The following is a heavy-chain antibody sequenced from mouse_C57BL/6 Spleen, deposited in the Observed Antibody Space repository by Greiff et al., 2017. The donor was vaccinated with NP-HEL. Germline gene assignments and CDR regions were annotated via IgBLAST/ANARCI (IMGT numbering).Heavy chain of an antibody. CDR2: ISSGGSYT. CDR1: GFTFSSYG. J-gene: IGHJ3*01. Sequence: EVKLVESGGDLVKPGGSLKLSCAASGFTFSSYGMSWVRQTPDKRLEWVATISSGGSYTYYPDSVKGRFTISRDNAKNTLYLQMSSLKSEETAMYYCARQEEAWFAYWGQGTLVTVSA. V-gene: IGHV5-6*01. CDR3: ARQEEAWFAY.